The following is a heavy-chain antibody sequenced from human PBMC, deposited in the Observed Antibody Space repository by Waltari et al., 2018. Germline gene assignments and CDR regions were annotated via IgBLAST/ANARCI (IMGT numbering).Heavy chain of an antibody. CDR2: INPNSGGT. J-gene: IGHJ4*02. Sequence: APGQGLEWMGWINPNSGGTNYAQKFQGRVTMTRDTSISTAYMELSRLRSDDTAVYYCARDQGVRLKPLPLGYWGQGTLVTVSS. V-gene: IGHV1-2*02. D-gene: IGHD3-16*01. CDR3: ARDQGVRLKPLPLGY.